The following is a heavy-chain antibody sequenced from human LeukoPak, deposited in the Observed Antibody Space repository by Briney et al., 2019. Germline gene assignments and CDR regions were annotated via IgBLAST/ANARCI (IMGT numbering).Heavy chain of an antibody. CDR1: GGSFSGYY. D-gene: IGHD3-9*01. CDR3: ARVSVVRYFDWLSP. V-gene: IGHV4-34*01. CDR2: INHSGST. Sequence: PSETLSLTCAVYGGSFSGYYWSSIRQPPGKGLEWIGEINHSGSTNYNPSLKSRVTISVDTSKNQFSLKLSSVTAADTAVYYCARVSVVRYFDWLSPWGQGTLVTVSS. J-gene: IGHJ5*02.